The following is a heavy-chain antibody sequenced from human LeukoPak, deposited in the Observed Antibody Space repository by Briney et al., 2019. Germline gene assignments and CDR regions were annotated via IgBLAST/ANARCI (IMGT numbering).Heavy chain of an antibody. CDR3: ARGHTTVTPFDY. V-gene: IGHV4-34*01. Sequence: SETLSLTCAVYGGSFSGYYWSWIRQPPGKGLEWIGEINHSGSTNYNPSLKSRVTISVDTSKNQFSLKLSSVTAADTAVYYCARGHTTVTPFDYWGQGTLVTVST. J-gene: IGHJ4*02. CDR1: GGSFSGYY. D-gene: IGHD4-17*01. CDR2: INHSGST.